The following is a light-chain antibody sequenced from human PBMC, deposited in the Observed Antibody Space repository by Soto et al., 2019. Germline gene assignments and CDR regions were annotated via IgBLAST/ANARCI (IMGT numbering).Light chain of an antibody. J-gene: IGKJ1*01. Sequence: DIQMTQSPSTLSGSVGDRVTITCRASQSISSWLAWYQQNPGKAPKLLIYKASSLESGVPSRFSGSGSGTEFSLTISSLQPDEFATYYCQHYNSYSEAVGQGTKVDIK. V-gene: IGKV1-5*03. CDR2: KAS. CDR1: QSISSW. CDR3: QHYNSYSEA.